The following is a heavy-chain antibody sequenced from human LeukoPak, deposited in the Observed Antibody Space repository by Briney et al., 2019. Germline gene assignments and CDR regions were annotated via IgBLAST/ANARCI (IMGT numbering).Heavy chain of an antibody. D-gene: IGHD6-13*01. Sequence: GGSLRLSCAASGFTFSSYWMSWVRQAPGKGLEWVANIKQDGGEKYYVDSVKGRFTITRDNAKNSLYLQMNSLRAEDTAVYYCARAPIGQQPYGAFDIWGQGTMVTVSS. CDR3: ARAPIGQQPYGAFDI. CDR1: GFTFSSYW. J-gene: IGHJ3*02. CDR2: IKQDGGEK. V-gene: IGHV3-7*01.